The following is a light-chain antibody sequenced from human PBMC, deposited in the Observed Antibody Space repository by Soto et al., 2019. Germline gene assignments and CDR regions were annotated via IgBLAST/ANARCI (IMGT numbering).Light chain of an antibody. J-gene: IGKJ4*01. Sequence: AIQLTQSPSSLSASVGDRVTITCRASQGISSALAWYQQKPGKAPKLLIYDASILESGVPSRFSGSGSGTDFTLTISSLQPEDFATYYWQQFNNYPPLTFGGGTKVEIK. CDR3: QQFNNYPPLT. CDR1: QGISSA. V-gene: IGKV1D-13*01. CDR2: DAS.